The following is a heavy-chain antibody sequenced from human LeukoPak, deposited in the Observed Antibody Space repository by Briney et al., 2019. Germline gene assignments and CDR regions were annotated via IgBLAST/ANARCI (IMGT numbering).Heavy chain of an antibody. CDR3: ARSARHCNNGVCFTDYYIDL. Sequence: GASVKVSCKASGYTFIGYYVHWVRQAPGQGLEWMGWINSKSGGTNYAQKFQGRVAMTRDTSISTAYMELSRLRSGDTAVYYCARSARHCNNGVCFTDYYIDLWGKGTTVIVSS. CDR1: GYTFIGYY. V-gene: IGHV1-2*02. D-gene: IGHD2-8*01. J-gene: IGHJ6*03. CDR2: INSKSGGT.